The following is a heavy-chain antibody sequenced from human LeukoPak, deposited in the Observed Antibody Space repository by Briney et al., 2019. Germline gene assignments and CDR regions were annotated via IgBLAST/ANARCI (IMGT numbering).Heavy chain of an antibody. CDR2: IIPIFGTA. Sequence: ASVKVSCKASGGTFSSYAISWVRQAPGQGLEWMGRIIPIFGTANYAQKFQGRVTITADESTSTAYMELSSLRSEDTAVYYCARGGPIVVVPAAISDFQHWGQGTLVTVSS. CDR3: ARGGPIVVVPAAISDFQH. J-gene: IGHJ1*01. V-gene: IGHV1-69*13. D-gene: IGHD2-2*01. CDR1: GGTFSSYA.